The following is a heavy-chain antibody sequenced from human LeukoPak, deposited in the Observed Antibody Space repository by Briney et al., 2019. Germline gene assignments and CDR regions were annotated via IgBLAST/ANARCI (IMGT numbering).Heavy chain of an antibody. Sequence: PGGSLRLSCAASGFTVSSNYMSWVRQAPGKGLEWVSVIYSGGSTYYADSVKGGFTISRDNSKNTLYLQMSSLRAEDTAVYYCARDRGSGSYEGYYFDCWGQGTLVTVSS. CDR3: ARDRGSGSYEGYYFDC. V-gene: IGHV3-66*01. D-gene: IGHD3-10*01. CDR1: GFTVSSNY. J-gene: IGHJ4*02. CDR2: IYSGGST.